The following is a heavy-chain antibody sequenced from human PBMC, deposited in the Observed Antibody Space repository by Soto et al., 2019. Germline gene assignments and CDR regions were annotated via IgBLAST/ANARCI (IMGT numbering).Heavy chain of an antibody. CDR1: GDSISSYC. D-gene: IGHD3-10*01. CDR2: IYYSGST. V-gene: IGHV4-59*12. Sequence: SETLSLTCTVSGDSISSYCWSWIRQPPGKGLEWIGYIYYSGSTNYNPSLKSRVTISVDTSKNQFSLKLSSVTAADTAVYYCARILITMVRGVIGSVWGQGTTVTVSS. J-gene: IGHJ6*02. CDR3: ARILITMVRGVIGSV.